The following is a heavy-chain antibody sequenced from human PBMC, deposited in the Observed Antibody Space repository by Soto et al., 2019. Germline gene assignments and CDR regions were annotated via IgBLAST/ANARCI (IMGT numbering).Heavy chain of an antibody. J-gene: IGHJ6*03. CDR2: MNPNSGNT. CDR1: GYTFTSYD. D-gene: IGHD3-3*01. CDR3: ARGDDFWSGYYRYYYYMEV. Sequence: GASVKVSCKASGYTFTSYDINWVRQATGQGLEWMGWMNPNSGNTGYAQKFQGRVTMTRNTSISTAYMELSSLRSEDTAVYYCARGDDFWSGYYRYYYYMEVWGKGTTVTVSS. V-gene: IGHV1-8*01.